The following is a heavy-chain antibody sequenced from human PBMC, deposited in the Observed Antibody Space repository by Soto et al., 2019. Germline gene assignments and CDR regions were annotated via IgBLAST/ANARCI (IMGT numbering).Heavy chain of an antibody. CDR2: ISGHNGNT. CDR3: AREGQAPYYYYGMDV. J-gene: IGHJ6*02. V-gene: IGHV1-18*01. Sequence: GASVKVSCKASGYTFTNYGFSWVRQAPGQGLEWMGWISGHNGNTKYAEKFQGRVTMTTDTSTSTAHMELRSLRSDDTAVYYCAREGQAPYYYYGMDVWGQGTAVTVS. CDR1: GYTFTNYG.